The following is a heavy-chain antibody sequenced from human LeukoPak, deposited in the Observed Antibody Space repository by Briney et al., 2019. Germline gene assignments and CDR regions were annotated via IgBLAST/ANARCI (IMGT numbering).Heavy chain of an antibody. CDR3: ARDRGSAAAIFDY. V-gene: IGHV4-38-2*02. CDR1: GYSISSGYY. Sequence: SETLSLTCTVSGYSISSGYYWGWIRQPPGKGLEWIGSIYHSGSTYYNPSLKSRVTISVDTSKNQFSLKLSSVTAADTAVYYCARDRGSAAAIFDYWGQGTLVTVSS. D-gene: IGHD2-2*01. CDR2: IYHSGST. J-gene: IGHJ4*02.